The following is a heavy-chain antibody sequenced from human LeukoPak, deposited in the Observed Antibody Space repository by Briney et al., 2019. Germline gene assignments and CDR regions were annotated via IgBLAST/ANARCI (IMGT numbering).Heavy chain of an antibody. Sequence: VASVKVSCTASGYTFTSYYMHWVRQAPGQGLEWMGIINPSGGSTSYAQKFQGRVTMTRDTSTSTVYMELSSLRSEDTAVYYCAREDYGDYRGHYYYYYGMDVWGQGTTVTVSS. CDR3: AREDYGDYRGHYYYYYGMDV. V-gene: IGHV1-46*01. CDR1: GYTFTSYY. D-gene: IGHD4-17*01. J-gene: IGHJ6*02. CDR2: INPSGGST.